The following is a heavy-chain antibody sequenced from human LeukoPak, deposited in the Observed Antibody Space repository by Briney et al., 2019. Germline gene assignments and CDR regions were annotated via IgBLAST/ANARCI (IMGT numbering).Heavy chain of an antibody. CDR3: XXXXTHDKRNLXFQGG. D-gene: IGHD3-22*01. Sequence: GGSLRLSCAASGFIFDDFGMSWVRQAPGKGLEWVANIKQDGSEKNYVGSVKGRFTISRDNAKNSLYLQMNSLRAEDTASYYCXXXXTHDKRNLXFQGGWGQGTLVTVSS. CDR1: GFIFDDFG. V-gene: IGHV3-7*01. CDR2: IKQDGSEK. J-gene: IGHJ4*02.